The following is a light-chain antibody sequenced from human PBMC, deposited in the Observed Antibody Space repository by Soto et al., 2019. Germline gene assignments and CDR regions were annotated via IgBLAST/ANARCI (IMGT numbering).Light chain of an antibody. V-gene: IGKV3-20*01. CDR2: GAS. CDR1: QSVSSSY. J-gene: IGKJ1*01. Sequence: IGLTQSPGALSLSTGERATLSCGASQSVSSSYLAWYQQKPGQAPRLLIYGASTRATGIPDRFSGSGSGTDFTLTISRLEPEDFAVYYCQQYGSSPRTFGQGTKVDIK. CDR3: QQYGSSPRT.